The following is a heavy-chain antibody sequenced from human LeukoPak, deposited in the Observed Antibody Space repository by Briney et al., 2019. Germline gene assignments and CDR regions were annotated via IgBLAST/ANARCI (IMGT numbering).Heavy chain of an antibody. CDR3: ARDSPDCGSTTCYKDWFDP. J-gene: IGHJ5*02. CDR2: INHSGST. Sequence: PSETLSLTCVVYGGSFSGYYWSWIRQPPGKGLEWIGEINHSGSTYYNPSLQSRVTISVDTSKNHFSLKLSSVTAADTAVYYCARDSPDCGSTTCYKDWFDPWGQGTLVTVSS. D-gene: IGHD2-2*02. V-gene: IGHV4-34*01. CDR1: GGSFSGYY.